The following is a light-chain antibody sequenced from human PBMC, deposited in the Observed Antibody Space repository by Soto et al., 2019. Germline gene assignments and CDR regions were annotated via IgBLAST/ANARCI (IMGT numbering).Light chain of an antibody. V-gene: IGKV1-9*01. CDR1: QGISSY. CDR2: AAS. CDR3: QQLNSYPRA. Sequence: IQLTQSPSSLSASVGDRVAITCRASQGISSYLAWYQQKPGKAPKLLIYAASTLQSGVPSRFSGSGSGTDFTLTIRILQPEDFATYYCQQLNSYPRAFGPGTKVDIK. J-gene: IGKJ3*01.